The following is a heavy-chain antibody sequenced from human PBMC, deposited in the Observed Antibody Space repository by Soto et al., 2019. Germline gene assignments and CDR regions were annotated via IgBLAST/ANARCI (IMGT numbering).Heavy chain of an antibody. V-gene: IGHV3-30-3*01. D-gene: IGHD3-16*01. Sequence: QVQLVESGGGVVQPGRSLRLSCAASGFTFSSYAMHWVRQAPGKGLEWVAVISYDGSNKYYADSVKGRFTVSRDNAKNSLHLQMNSLRAEDTALYYCAGDPFYYASGFWGQGTLVTVSS. CDR3: AGDPFYYASGF. CDR2: ISYDGSNK. CDR1: GFTFSSYA. J-gene: IGHJ4*02.